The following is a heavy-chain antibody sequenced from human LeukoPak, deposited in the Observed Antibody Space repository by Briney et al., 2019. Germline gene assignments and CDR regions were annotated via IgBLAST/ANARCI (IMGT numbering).Heavy chain of an antibody. J-gene: IGHJ4*02. D-gene: IGHD3-22*01. CDR1: GFTFSSYS. Sequence: PGGSLRLSCAASGFTFSSYSMNWVRQAPGKGLEWVSSISSSSSYIYYAVSVKGRFTISRDNAKNSLYLQMNSLRAEDTAVYYCATDYYDSSGYYQNLYYFDYWGQGTLVTVSS. CDR3: ATDYYDSSGYYQNLYYFDY. CDR2: ISSSSSYI. V-gene: IGHV3-21*01.